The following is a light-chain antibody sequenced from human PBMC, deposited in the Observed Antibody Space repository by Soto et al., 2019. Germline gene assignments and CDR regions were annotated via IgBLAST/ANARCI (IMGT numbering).Light chain of an antibody. CDR3: QQRSNWPLT. V-gene: IGKV3-11*01. J-gene: IGKJ5*01. Sequence: EVVFTQSPGTLSFNPGERATLSCRASQSVSSYLAWYQQKPGQAPRLLIYDASNRATGIPARFSGSGSGTDFTLTISSLEPEDFAVYYCQQRSNWPLTFGQGRRLAI. CDR2: DAS. CDR1: QSVSSY.